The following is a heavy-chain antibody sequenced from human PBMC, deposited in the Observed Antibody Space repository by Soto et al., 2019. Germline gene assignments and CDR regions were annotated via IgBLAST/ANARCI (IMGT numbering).Heavy chain of an antibody. CDR2: ISGSGGST. V-gene: IGHV3-23*01. D-gene: IGHD3-10*01. J-gene: IGHJ6*03. Sequence: GGSLRLSCAASGFTFSSYAMSWVRLAPGKGLEWVSAISGSGGSTYYADSVKGRFTISRDNSKNTLYLQMNSLRAEDTAVYYCAKGRRSGSYWTIYYYYYMDVWGKGTTVTVSS. CDR3: AKGRRSGSYWTIYYYYYMDV. CDR1: GFTFSSYA.